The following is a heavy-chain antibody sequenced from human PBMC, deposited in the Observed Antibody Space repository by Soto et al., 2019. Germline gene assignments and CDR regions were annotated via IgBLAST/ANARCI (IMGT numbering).Heavy chain of an antibody. Sequence: PGGSLRLSCAASGFTFSSYGMHWVRQAPGKGLEWVAVISYDGSNKYYADSVKGRFTISRDNSKNTLYLQMNSLRAEDTAVYYCAKFSRRYRTVTTTPDFDYWGQGTLVTVSS. V-gene: IGHV3-30*18. J-gene: IGHJ4*02. CDR1: GFTFSSYG. CDR2: ISYDGSNK. D-gene: IGHD4-17*01. CDR3: AKFSRRYRTVTTTPDFDY.